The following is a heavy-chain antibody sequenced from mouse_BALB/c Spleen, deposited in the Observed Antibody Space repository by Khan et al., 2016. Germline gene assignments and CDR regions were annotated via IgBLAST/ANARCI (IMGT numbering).Heavy chain of an antibody. V-gene: IGHV3-2*02. J-gene: IGHJ2*01. CDR3: ARSGYYGSHFDY. CDR2: ISYSGST. D-gene: IGHD1-1*01. Sequence: VQLKESGPGLVKPSQSLSLTCTVTGYSITSDYAWNWIRQFPGNKLEWMGYISYSGSTSYNPSLKSRISITRDTSKNQFFLQLNSVTTEDTATYYCARSGYYGSHFDYWGQGTTLTVSS. CDR1: GYSITSDYA.